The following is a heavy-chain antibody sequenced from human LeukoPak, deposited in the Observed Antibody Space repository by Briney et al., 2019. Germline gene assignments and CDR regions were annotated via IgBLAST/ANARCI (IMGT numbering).Heavy chain of an antibody. CDR2: IIPIFGTA. CDR3: ARDQNYYGSGSYSGGYNWFDP. D-gene: IGHD3-10*01. Sequence: SVKVSCKVSGYTLTELSMHWVRQAPGKGLEWMGGIIPIFGTANYAQKFQGRVTITADESTSTAYMELSSLRSEDTAVYYCARDQNYYGSGSYSGGYNWFDPWGQGTLVTVSS. J-gene: IGHJ5*02. CDR1: GYTLTELS. V-gene: IGHV1-69*13.